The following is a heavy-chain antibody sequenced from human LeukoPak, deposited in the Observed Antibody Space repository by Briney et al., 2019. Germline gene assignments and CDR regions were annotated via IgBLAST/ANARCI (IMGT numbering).Heavy chain of an antibody. CDR1: GYSFIHYS. CDR2: INPNSGGR. J-gene: IGHJ5*02. D-gene: IGHD3-3*01. Sequence: SVTVSFKSSGYSFIHYSMHLVRQAPGQGVEWLGCINPNSGGRSYAQKFQGRVTMSRDTSITTVYMEVSWLTSDDTATYYCARVDRLHGRPYMSGPWGEGTLVTVSS. V-gene: IGHV1-2*02. CDR3: ARVDRLHGRPYMSGP.